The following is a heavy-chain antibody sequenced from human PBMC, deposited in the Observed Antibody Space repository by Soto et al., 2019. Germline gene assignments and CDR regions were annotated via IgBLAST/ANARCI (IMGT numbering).Heavy chain of an antibody. Sequence: SETLSLTCTVSXGSIXXYYWSWIRQXPGKGLEWIGYIYYSGSTNYNPSLKSRVTISVDTSKNQFSLKLSSVTAADTAVYYCARVVNGSGSYYNWALDYYYYMDVWGKGTTVTVSS. CDR2: IYYSGST. CDR3: ARVVNGSGSYYNWALDYYYYMDV. V-gene: IGHV4-59*01. CDR1: XGSIXXYY. J-gene: IGHJ6*03. D-gene: IGHD3-10*01.